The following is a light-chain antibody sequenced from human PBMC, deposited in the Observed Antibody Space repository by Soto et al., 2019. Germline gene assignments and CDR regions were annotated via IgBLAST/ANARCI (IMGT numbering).Light chain of an antibody. CDR2: EVV. Sequence: QSSLPQPPSASGSPGQSVTISCTGTRGDIGVYDFVSWYQHHPGKAPRLIIYEVVQRPSGVPDRFSGSKSGNTASLTVSGLQAEDEADYFCKSYAGSNTYVFGSGTKATVL. V-gene: IGLV2-8*01. CDR1: RGDIGVYDF. J-gene: IGLJ1*01. CDR3: KSYAGSNTYV.